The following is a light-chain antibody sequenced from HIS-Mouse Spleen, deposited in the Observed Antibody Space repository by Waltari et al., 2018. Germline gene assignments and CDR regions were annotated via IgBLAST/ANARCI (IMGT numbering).Light chain of an antibody. CDR3: CSYAGSSTYWV. CDR2: EGS. CDR1: SSDVGGYNY. Sequence: QSALTQPASVSGSPGQSITISCTGTSSDVGGYNYVSRYQQHPGKAPKLMIYEGSKRPSGVSNRFSGSKSGNTASLTISGLQAEDEADYYCCSYAGSSTYWVFGGGTKLTVL. V-gene: IGLV2-23*01. J-gene: IGLJ3*02.